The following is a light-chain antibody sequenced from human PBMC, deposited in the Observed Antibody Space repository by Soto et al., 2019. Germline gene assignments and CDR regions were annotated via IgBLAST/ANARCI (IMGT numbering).Light chain of an antibody. J-gene: IGLJ2*01. CDR1: SSDVGGYNY. Sequence: QSVLTQPRSVSGSPGQSVTISCTGTSSDVGGYNYVSWYQQYPGKAPKLMIYDVTKRPSGVPDRFSGSKSGNTASLTISGLQAEDEADYYCCSYAGSTSVLFGGGTKLTVL. V-gene: IGLV2-11*01. CDR2: DVT. CDR3: CSYAGSTSVL.